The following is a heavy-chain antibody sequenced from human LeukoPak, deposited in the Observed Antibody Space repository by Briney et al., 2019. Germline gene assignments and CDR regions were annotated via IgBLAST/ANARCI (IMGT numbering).Heavy chain of an antibody. J-gene: IGHJ5*02. Sequence: GGSLRLSCAASGFTFSSYAMSWVRQAPGKGLEWVSAISGSGGSTYYADSVKGRFTISRDSSKNTLYLQMNSLRAEDTAVYYCAKGQDYYDSSGFSLSWGQGTLVTVSS. V-gene: IGHV3-23*01. CDR3: AKGQDYYDSSGFSLS. CDR1: GFTFSSYA. CDR2: ISGSGGST. D-gene: IGHD3-22*01.